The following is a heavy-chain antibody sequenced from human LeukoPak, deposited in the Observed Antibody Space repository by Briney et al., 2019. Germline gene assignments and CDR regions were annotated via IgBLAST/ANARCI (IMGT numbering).Heavy chain of an antibody. V-gene: IGHV3-48*03. CDR3: AELGITMIGGV. Sequence: GGSLRLSCAASGFTIRSYEMNWARQSPGKGLEWVSYISSSGSTIYYADSVKGRFTISRDNAKNSLYLQMNSLRAEDTAVYYCAELGITMIGGVWGKGTTVTISS. CDR2: ISSSGSTI. J-gene: IGHJ6*04. CDR1: GFTIRSYE. D-gene: IGHD3-10*02.